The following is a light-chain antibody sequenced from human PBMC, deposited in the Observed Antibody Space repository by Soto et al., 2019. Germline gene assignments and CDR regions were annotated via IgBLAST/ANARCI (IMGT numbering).Light chain of an antibody. Sequence: MSQSPSSLSASVGDRVPITSRASQSISSYLNWYQQKPGKAPKLLIYAASSLQSGVPSRFSGSGSGTDFSLTISSLQPDDFATYYCQQSYSTPRTFGEGTKVDIK. CDR1: QSISSY. J-gene: IGKJ4*02. CDR2: AAS. CDR3: QQSYSTPRT. V-gene: IGKV1-39*01.